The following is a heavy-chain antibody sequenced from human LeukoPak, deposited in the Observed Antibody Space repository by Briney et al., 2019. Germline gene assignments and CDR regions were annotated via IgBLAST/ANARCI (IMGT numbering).Heavy chain of an antibody. CDR1: GYTFTGYY. Sequence: ASVKISCKASGYTFTGYYIHWVRQAPGQGLEWMGWINPNSGGTNYAQKFQGRVTMTRDTSISTAYMDLSRLRSDDTAVYYCARTPSVGIVVVPAAIDWFDPWGREPWSPSPQ. V-gene: IGHV1-2*02. D-gene: IGHD2-2*01. CDR2: INPNSGGT. J-gene: IGHJ5*02. CDR3: ARTPSVGIVVVPAAIDWFDP.